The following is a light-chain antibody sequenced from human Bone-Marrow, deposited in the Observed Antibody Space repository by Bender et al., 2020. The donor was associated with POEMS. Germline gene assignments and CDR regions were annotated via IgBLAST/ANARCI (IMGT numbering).Light chain of an antibody. V-gene: IGLV1-44*01. J-gene: IGLJ3*02. CDR2: SSH. CDR1: SSNIGAHA. Sequence: QSVLTPPPSASGTPGQRVTISCSGGSSNIGAHAVNWYQHLPGTAPKLLIYSSHRRPSGVPDRFSGSRSGTSASLAISGLQSEDEADYYCAVWDNSLNGWVVGGGTKLSVL. CDR3: AVWDNSLNGWV.